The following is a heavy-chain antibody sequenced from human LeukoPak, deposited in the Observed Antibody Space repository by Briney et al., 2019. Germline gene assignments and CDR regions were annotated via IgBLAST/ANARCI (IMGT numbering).Heavy chain of an antibody. J-gene: IGHJ4*02. CDR1: GFTFSSYT. V-gene: IGHV3-48*01. Sequence: GGSLRLSCAASGFTFSSYTMNGVRQAPGKGLEWVSHITSTSSTIYYANSVKGRFTISRDNAKNSLYLQMNSLRAEDTAVYYCARAGPYYGDPFDYWGQGTLVTVSS. CDR2: ITSTSSTI. D-gene: IGHD4-17*01. CDR3: ARAGPYYGDPFDY.